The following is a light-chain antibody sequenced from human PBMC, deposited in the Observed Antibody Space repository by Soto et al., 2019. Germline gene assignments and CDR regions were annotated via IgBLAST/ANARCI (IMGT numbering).Light chain of an antibody. J-gene: IGKJ1*01. CDR1: QSVSNN. CDR3: QEYNNWPPWT. Sequence: EIVMTQSPATLSVSPGERATLSCTASQSVSNNLAWFQHKPGQAPRLLIYGASARATGIRARFSGSGSGTEFTLTISSLQSKDFAVYYCQEYNNWPPWTFGQGTKVEIK. V-gene: IGKV3-15*01. CDR2: GAS.